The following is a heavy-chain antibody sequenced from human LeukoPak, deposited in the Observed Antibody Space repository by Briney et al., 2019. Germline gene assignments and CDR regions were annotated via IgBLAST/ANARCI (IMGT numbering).Heavy chain of an antibody. CDR3: ARLSNLCELPFYFDN. CDR2: IYYSGST. J-gene: IGHJ4*02. Sequence: SETLSLTCTVSGGSISSYYWSWIRQPPGKGLEWIGYIYYSGSTNYNPSLKSRVTISVDTSKNQFSLKLSSVTAADTAVYYCARLSNLCELPFYFDNWGQRALVTVSS. CDR1: GGSISSYY. D-gene: IGHD1-26*01. V-gene: IGHV4-59*08.